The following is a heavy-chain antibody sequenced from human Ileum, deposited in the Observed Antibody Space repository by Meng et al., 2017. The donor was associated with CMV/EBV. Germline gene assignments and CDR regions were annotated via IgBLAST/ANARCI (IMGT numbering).Heavy chain of an antibody. CDR2: IYYTGTT. CDR1: GGSISSTTHY. CDR3: ARHSSSCANGVCYFYFYYGMDV. J-gene: IGHJ6*02. V-gene: IGHV4-39*01. Sequence: GSLRLSCTVSGGSISSTTHYWGWIRQPPGKGLEWIETIYYTGTTYNNPSLKSRTTIFVDTSQNQFSLKLSSVTAADAAVYYCARHSSSCANGVCYFYFYYGMDVWGQGATVTVSS. D-gene: IGHD2-8*01.